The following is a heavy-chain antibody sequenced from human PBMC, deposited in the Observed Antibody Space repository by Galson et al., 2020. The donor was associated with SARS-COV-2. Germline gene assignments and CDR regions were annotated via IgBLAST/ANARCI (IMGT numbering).Heavy chain of an antibody. V-gene: IGHV3-73*01. D-gene: IGHD2-15*01. CDR3: TRRPAYRSGGSCYDHYYMDV. J-gene: IGHJ6*03. CDR2: IRSKANSYAT. Sequence: WVGRIRSKANSYATAYAASVKGRFTISRDDSKNTAYLQMNSLKTEDTAVYYCTRRPAYRSGGSCYDHYYMDVWGKGTTVTVSS.